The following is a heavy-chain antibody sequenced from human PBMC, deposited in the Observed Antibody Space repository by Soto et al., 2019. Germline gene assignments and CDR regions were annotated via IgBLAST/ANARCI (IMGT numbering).Heavy chain of an antibody. CDR2: ISPYSGYT. CDR1: GYSFMKYG. J-gene: IGHJ4*02. V-gene: IGHV1-18*01. Sequence: SVKVSCKGFGYSFMKYGINWVRQAPGQGLEWVGWISPYSGYTHSAQKFHGRPTLTTDTAASTAYMELRILRSADTALYYCAREASVIIPAAQPWGFDSWGQGNLVTVSS. D-gene: IGHD2-2*01. CDR3: AREASVIIPAAQPWGFDS.